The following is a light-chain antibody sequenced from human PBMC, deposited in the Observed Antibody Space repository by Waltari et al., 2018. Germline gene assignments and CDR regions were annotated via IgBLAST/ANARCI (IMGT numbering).Light chain of an antibody. V-gene: IGKV3-20*01. Sequence: EIVLTQSPGSLSLSPGERATLSCRASQSVSSSDLAWYQQKPGQAPRLLLYGASSRATRIPHRFSGSASGTDFTLTISRLESEDFAVYYWQQYGSSPPSLTCGGVTKVEIK. J-gene: IGKJ4*01. CDR2: GAS. CDR1: QSVSSSD. CDR3: QQYGSSPPSLT.